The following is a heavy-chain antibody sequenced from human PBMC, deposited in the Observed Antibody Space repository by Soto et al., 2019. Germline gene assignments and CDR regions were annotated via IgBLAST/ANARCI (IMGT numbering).Heavy chain of an antibody. CDR2: INPSGGST. V-gene: IGHV1-46*01. CDR1: GYTFTNYY. D-gene: IGHD6-19*01. J-gene: IGHJ3*02. Sequence: ASVKVSCKASGYTFTNYYMHWVRQAPGQGLEWMGIINPSGGSTSYAQKFQGRVTMTRDTSTSTVYMELSSLRSEDTAVYYCARDRDIAVAGDAFDIWGQGTMVTVSS. CDR3: ARDRDIAVAGDAFDI.